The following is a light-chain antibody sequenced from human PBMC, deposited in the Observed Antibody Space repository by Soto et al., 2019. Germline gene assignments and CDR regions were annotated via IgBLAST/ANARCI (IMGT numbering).Light chain of an antibody. CDR3: QQYYDTQWT. CDR1: QSVYYSSNNKFY. CDR2: WVS. V-gene: IGKV4-1*01. J-gene: IGKJ1*01. Sequence: DIVMTQSPEFLAVSLGERVTINCKSSQSVYYSSNNKFYIAWYQQKPGQPPKLLIYWVSTRETGVPDRFSGSGYGTDFSLTINNLQAEEVTIYYYQQYYDTQWTFGQGTKVEIE.